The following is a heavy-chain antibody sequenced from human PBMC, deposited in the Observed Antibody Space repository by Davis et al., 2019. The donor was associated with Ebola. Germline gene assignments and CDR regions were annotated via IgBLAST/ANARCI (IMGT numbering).Heavy chain of an antibody. J-gene: IGHJ6*02. CDR1: GESFSGFY. D-gene: IGHD2-15*01. Sequence: SETLSLTCAVYGESFSGFYWTWIRQPPGTGLEWIGEINHSGTTNYNPSLKSRVTISVDTSNNQVSLRLSSVTAADTAVYYCARGVVAVTLDGIDVWGQGTTVTVSS. V-gene: IGHV4-34*01. CDR2: INHSGTT. CDR3: ARGVVAVTLDGIDV.